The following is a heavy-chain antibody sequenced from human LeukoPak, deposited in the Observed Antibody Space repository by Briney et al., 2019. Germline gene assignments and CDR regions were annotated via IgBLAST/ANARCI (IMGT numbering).Heavy chain of an antibody. Sequence: PGGSLRLSCAASGFIVSNNYMSWVRQAPGKGLEWVSVIYSGGSTYYADSVKGRFTISRDNSKNTLYLQMNSLRAEDTAVYYCARCVRGTMIGAFDIWGLRTMVTVSS. CDR1: GFIVSNNY. CDR2: IYSGGST. V-gene: IGHV3-53*01. D-gene: IGHD3-22*01. CDR3: ARCVRGTMIGAFDI. J-gene: IGHJ3*02.